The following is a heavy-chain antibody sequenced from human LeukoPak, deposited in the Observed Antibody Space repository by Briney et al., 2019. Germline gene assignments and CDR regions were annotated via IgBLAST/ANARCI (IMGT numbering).Heavy chain of an antibody. J-gene: IGHJ4*02. D-gene: IGHD1-26*01. V-gene: IGHV4-4*07. Sequence: SETLSLPCTVSGSSISSYYWIWIRQPAAKGLAWIGRIHTNGNTNYNPSLNNQATMSADTSKNQFSLNVSSVTAADTAVYYCAREGGSYRFCDYWGQGTVVTVSS. CDR1: GSSISSYY. CDR3: AREGGSYRFCDY. CDR2: IHTNGNT.